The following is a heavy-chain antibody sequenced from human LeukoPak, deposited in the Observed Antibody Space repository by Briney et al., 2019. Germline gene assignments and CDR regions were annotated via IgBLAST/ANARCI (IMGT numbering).Heavy chain of an antibody. J-gene: IGHJ5*02. Sequence: GASVKVSCKASGYTFTGYYMHWVRQAPGQGLEWMGWINPNSGGTNYAQKLQGRVTLTRDTSISTAYMELSSLSSDDTAVYYCARDAEMVRGAIITSNWFDPWGQGTLVTVSS. CDR3: ARDAEMVRGAIITSNWFDP. D-gene: IGHD3-10*01. CDR1: GYTFTGYY. V-gene: IGHV1-2*02. CDR2: INPNSGGT.